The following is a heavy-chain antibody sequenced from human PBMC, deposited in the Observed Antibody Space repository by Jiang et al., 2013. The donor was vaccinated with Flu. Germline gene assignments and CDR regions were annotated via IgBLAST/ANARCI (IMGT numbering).Heavy chain of an antibody. CDR2: YYRSKWYN. V-gene: IGHV6-1*01. CDR3: AREPTAMAGTLFDY. J-gene: IGHJ4*02. Sequence: YYRSKWYNDYAVSVKSRITINPDTSKNQFSLQLNSVTPEDTAVYYCAREPTAMAGTLFDYWGQGTLVTVSS. D-gene: IGHD6-19*01.